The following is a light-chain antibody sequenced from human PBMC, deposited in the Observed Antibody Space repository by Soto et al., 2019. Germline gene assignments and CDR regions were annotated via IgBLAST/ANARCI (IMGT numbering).Light chain of an antibody. CDR3: MQSTHRPTT. CDR2: KVS. J-gene: IGKJ1*01. Sequence: DVVMTQSPLSLPVSLGQPASISCRSSQSLVYGDGNTYLNWFQQRPGQSPRRLIYKVSNRDSGVPDTFSSSGSGADFSLEISRVETEDVGVYYCMQSTHRPTTFGQETKVEIK. CDR1: QSLVYGDGNTY. V-gene: IGKV2-30*01.